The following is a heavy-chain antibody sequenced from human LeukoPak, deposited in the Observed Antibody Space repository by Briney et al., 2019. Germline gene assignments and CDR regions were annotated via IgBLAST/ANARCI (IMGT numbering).Heavy chain of an antibody. CDR1: GYTFTSYY. D-gene: IGHD4-23*01. Sequence: GASVKVSCKASGYTFTSYYMHWVRQAPGQGLEWMGIINPSGGSTSYAQKFQGRVTMTRDTSISTAYMELSRLRSDDTVVYYCARGEGYGGIYGMDVWGQGTTVTVSS. J-gene: IGHJ6*02. CDR2: INPSGGST. V-gene: IGHV1-46*01. CDR3: ARGEGYGGIYGMDV.